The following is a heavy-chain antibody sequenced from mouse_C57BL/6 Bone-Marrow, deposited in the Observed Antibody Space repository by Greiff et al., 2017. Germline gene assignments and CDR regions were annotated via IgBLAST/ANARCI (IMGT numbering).Heavy chain of an antibody. J-gene: IGHJ2*01. Sequence: VQLQQSGAELVRPGASVKLSCTASGFNITDDYMNWVKQRPEQGLEWIGWIDPENGDTEYASKFQGKATITADTSSNTAYLQLSSLTSEDTAVYYCTLPYYFDYWGQGTTLTVSS. V-gene: IGHV14-4*01. CDR2: IDPENGDT. CDR1: GFNITDDY. D-gene: IGHD1-1*01. CDR3: TLPYYFDY.